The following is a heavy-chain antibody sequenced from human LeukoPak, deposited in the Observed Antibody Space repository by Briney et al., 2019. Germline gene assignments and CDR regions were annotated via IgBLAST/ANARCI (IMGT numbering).Heavy chain of an antibody. J-gene: IGHJ4*02. D-gene: IGHD3-22*01. Sequence: ASVKVSCKASGYTFTSYYMHWVRQAPGQGLEWMGLINPSGGSTSYAQKFQGRVTITADESTSTAYMELSSLRSEDTAVYYCASVYYDSSGYLPFDYWGQGTLVTVSS. CDR1: GYTFTSYY. CDR3: ASVYYDSSGYLPFDY. V-gene: IGHV1-46*01. CDR2: INPSGGST.